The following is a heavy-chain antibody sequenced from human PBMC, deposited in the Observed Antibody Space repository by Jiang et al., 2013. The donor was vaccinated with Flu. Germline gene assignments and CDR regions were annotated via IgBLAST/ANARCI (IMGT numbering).Heavy chain of an antibody. CDR2: ISGSGGST. CDR1: GFTFNNYA. V-gene: IGHV3-23*01. D-gene: IGHD2-15*01. Sequence: VQLLESGGGLVQPGGSLRLSCAASGFTFNNYAMSWVRQAPGKGLEWVSTISGSGGSTYYADSVKGRFTISRDNSKNTLYVQMNSLRAEDTGVYYCAKGPGRYCSGGSCYYFDYWGQGMLVTVSS. J-gene: IGHJ4*02. CDR3: AKGPGRYCSGGSCYYFDY.